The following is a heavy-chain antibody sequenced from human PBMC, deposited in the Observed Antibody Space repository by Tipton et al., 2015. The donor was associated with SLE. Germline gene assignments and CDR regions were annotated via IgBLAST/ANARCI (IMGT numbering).Heavy chain of an antibody. CDR1: GFTFSSYW. CDR3: ARGKFWLDP. Sequence: SLRLSCAASGFTFSSYWMHWVRQAPGKGLVWVSRIKIDGSSTTYADFVKGRFTISRDNAKNTLYLQMNSLRAEGTAVYYCARGKFWLDPWGQGTLVTVSS. V-gene: IGHV3-74*01. CDR2: IKIDGSST. J-gene: IGHJ5*02.